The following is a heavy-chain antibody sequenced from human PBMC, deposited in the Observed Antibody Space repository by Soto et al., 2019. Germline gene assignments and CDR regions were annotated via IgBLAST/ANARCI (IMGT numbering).Heavy chain of an antibody. D-gene: IGHD3-10*01. Sequence: VASVKVSCKASGYTFTSYGMNWVRQAPGQRLEWMGWINAGIGDTKYSQKFQGRVTITRDTSARTAYLELSSLRSEDTAVYYCARVKTGFGEIPFDYWGQGTPVTVSS. CDR3: ARVKTGFGEIPFDY. CDR2: INAGIGDT. J-gene: IGHJ4*02. V-gene: IGHV1-3*01. CDR1: GYTFTSYG.